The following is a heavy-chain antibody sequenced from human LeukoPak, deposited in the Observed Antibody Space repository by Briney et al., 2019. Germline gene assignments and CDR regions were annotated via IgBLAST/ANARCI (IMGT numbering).Heavy chain of an antibody. Sequence: GGSLRLSCAASGFTFSTYDMTWVRQAPGKGLEWVSLISRGGDVTYYADSVKGRFTISRDSSKNTLYLQMHSLRAEDTAVYYCAARPGEVAVPYDYWGQGTLVTVSS. J-gene: IGHJ4*02. CDR2: ISRGGDVT. D-gene: IGHD2-15*01. CDR1: GFTFSTYD. CDR3: AARPGEVAVPYDY. V-gene: IGHV3-23*01.